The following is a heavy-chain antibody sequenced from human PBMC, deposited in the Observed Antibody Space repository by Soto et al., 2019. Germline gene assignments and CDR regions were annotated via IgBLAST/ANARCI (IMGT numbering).Heavy chain of an antibody. CDR3: ARLGGHCNSASCHGYYGMDV. Sequence: SETLSLTCTVSGGSISSGPYSWGWIRQPPGKGLEGIGTFYNSDRTHYNQSLESRLAIYVDTSKNQFSLKVYSVTAADTAVYYCARLGGHCNSASCHGYYGMDVWGQGTTVT. CDR1: GGSISSGPYS. V-gene: IGHV4-39*01. CDR2: FYNSDRT. J-gene: IGHJ6*02. D-gene: IGHD2-2*01.